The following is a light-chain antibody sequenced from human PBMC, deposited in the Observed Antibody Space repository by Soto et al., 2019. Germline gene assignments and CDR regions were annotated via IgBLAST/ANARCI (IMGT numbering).Light chain of an antibody. V-gene: IGKV3-11*01. Sequence: EIVLTQSPATLSLSPGERATLSCRASQSVSSYFAWYQQKPSQAPRLLIYDASNRATGIPARFSGSGSGTDFTLIISSLEPEDFAVYYCQQRSNWPGTFGQGTEVDIK. CDR2: DAS. CDR3: QQRSNWPGT. CDR1: QSVSSY. J-gene: IGKJ1*01.